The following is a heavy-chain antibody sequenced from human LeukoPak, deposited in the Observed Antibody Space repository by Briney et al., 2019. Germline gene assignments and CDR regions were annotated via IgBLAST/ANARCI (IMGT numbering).Heavy chain of an antibody. CDR3: ARGRGYCSSWGMYYFDY. J-gene: IGHJ4*02. D-gene: IGHD6-13*01. CDR2: INHSGST. Sequence: SETLSLTCAVYGGSFSGYYWSWIRQPPGEGLEWIGEINHSGSTNYNPSLKSRVTISVDTSKNQFSLKLSSVTAADTAVYYCARGRGYCSSWGMYYFDYWGQGTLVTVSS. CDR1: GGSFSGYY. V-gene: IGHV4-34*01.